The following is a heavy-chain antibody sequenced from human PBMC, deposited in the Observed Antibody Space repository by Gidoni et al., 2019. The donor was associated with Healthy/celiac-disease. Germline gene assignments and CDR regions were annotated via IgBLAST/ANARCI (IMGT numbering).Heavy chain of an antibody. CDR2: IIPILGIA. D-gene: IGHD3-10*01. V-gene: IGHV1-69*04. Sequence: QVQLVQSGAEVKKPGSSVKVSCKASGGTFSSYAISWVRQAPGQGLEWMGRIIPILGIANYAQKFQGRVTITADKSTSTAYMELSSLRSEDTAVYYCARDYSTGYYGSGSYSSWGQGTLVTVSS. J-gene: IGHJ5*02. CDR3: ARDYSTGYYGSGSYSS. CDR1: GGTFSSYA.